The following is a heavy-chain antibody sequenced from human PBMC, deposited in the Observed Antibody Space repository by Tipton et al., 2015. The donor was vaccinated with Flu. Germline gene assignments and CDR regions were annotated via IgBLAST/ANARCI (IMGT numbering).Heavy chain of an antibody. CDR1: GFVVSTNF. J-gene: IGHJ6*02. V-gene: IGHV3-66*02. Sequence: SLRLSCAASGFVVSTNFLTWVRQAPGKGLEWVSVTYSSGKTDYADSVKGRFTISRDNSKNTLYLQTNSLRPADTAIYYCASGSYLDYYYGMDVWGQGTTVTFSS. CDR3: ASGSYLDYYYGMDV. D-gene: IGHD1-26*01. CDR2: TYSSGKT.